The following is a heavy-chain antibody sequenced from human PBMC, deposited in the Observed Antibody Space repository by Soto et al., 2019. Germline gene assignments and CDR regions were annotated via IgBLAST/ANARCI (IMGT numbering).Heavy chain of an antibody. CDR3: AFFFSSRRRHTSYRSGLGFLLNRSSDL. J-gene: IGHJ2*01. Sequence: KGLEWVSLIQSGGHTYYADSVKGRFTISRDTSENTLHLQMDSLRAEDTAVYYCAFFFSSRRRHTSYRSGLGFLLNRSSDL. V-gene: IGHV3-66*01. D-gene: IGHD1-26*01. CDR2: IQSGGHT.